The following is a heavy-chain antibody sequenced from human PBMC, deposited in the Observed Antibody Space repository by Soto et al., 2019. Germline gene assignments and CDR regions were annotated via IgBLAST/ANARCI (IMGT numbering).Heavy chain of an antibody. D-gene: IGHD2-2*01. CDR1: GFTFSSYA. J-gene: IGHJ6*02. Sequence: GGSLRLSCAASGFTFSSYAMSWVRQAPGKGLEWVSAISGSGGSTYYADSVKGRFTISRDNSKNTLYLQMNSLRAEDTAVYYCYLGYCSSTSCPLRTFYYYYGMDVWGQGTTVTVSS. V-gene: IGHV3-23*01. CDR2: ISGSGGST. CDR3: YLGYCSSTSCPLRTFYYYYGMDV.